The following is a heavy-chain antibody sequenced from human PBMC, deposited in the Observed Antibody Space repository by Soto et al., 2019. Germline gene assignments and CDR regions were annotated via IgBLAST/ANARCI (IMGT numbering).Heavy chain of an antibody. V-gene: IGHV1-69*13. CDR2: IIPIFGTA. D-gene: IGHD3-22*01. CDR3: PRDIIPYYYDGSGYYSPFYYYGIDV. Sequence: SVKVSCKASGGTFSSYAISWVRQAPGQGLEWMGGIIPIFGTANYAQKFQGRVTITADESTSTAYMELSSLRSEDTAVYYCPRDIIPYYYDGSGYYSPFYYYGIDVWGQGTTVTVSS. CDR1: GGTFSSYA. J-gene: IGHJ6*02.